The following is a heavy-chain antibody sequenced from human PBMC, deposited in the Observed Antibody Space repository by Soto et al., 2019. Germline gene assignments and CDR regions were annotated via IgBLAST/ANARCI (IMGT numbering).Heavy chain of an antibody. CDR2: IFTTGTTI. J-gene: IGHJ4*02. CDR1: GFTFSSYS. CDR3: ARDKDWAFDY. V-gene: IGHV3-48*03. Sequence: PGGSLRLSCVASGFTFSSYSMVWVRQAPGKGLEWVSYIFTTGTTIYYADSVEGRFTVSRDNAKNSLFLLLNSLRAEDTAVYYCARDKDWAFDYWGQGTLVTVS. D-gene: IGHD3-9*01.